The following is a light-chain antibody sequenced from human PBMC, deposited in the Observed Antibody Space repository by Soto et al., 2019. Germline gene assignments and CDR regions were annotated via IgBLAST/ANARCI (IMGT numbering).Light chain of an antibody. J-gene: IGKJ2*01. Sequence: DIQMTQSPSTLAASVGDRVSITCRASQNIVIWLAWYQQKPGKAPKLLIYKASTLESGVPSRFSGSGSGTEFTLTISSRQPDDFATYYCQQCNSYPYTFGPGTKLEIK. CDR1: QNIVIW. CDR2: KAS. CDR3: QQCNSYPYT. V-gene: IGKV1-5*03.